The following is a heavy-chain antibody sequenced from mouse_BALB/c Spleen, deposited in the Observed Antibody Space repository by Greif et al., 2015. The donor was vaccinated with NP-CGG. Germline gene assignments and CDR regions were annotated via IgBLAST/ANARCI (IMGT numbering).Heavy chain of an antibody. Sequence: EVKLMESGGGLVQPGGSLKLSCAASGFTFSSYTMSWVRQTPEKRLEWVAYISNGGGSTYYPDTVKGRFTISRDNAKNTLYLQMSSLKSEDTAMYYCARREGYPYYAMDYWGQGTSVTVSS. J-gene: IGHJ4*01. V-gene: IGHV5-12-2*01. CDR1: GFTFSSYT. CDR2: ISNGGGST. D-gene: IGHD2-2*01. CDR3: ARREGYPYYAMDY.